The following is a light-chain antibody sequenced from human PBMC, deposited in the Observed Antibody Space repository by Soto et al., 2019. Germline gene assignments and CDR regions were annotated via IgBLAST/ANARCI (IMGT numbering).Light chain of an antibody. V-gene: IGKV3D-15*01. Sequence: EIMMTQSPATLSVSPGERATLSCRASQSVSSNLAWYQQKPGQAPRLLIYGASTRATNTPARFSGSGSGTEFTLTITSLQSEDFAVYYCQQYNKWPPLTFGGGTKVEIK. CDR2: GAS. CDR1: QSVSSN. J-gene: IGKJ4*01. CDR3: QQYNKWPPLT.